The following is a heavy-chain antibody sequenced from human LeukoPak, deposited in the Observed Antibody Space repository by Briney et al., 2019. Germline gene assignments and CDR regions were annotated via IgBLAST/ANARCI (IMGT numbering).Heavy chain of an antibody. CDR3: AKPTTGYSSGRYPGWPVDY. V-gene: IGHV3-23*01. D-gene: IGHD6-19*01. Sequence: GGSLGLSCAASGFTFTSYAMYWVRQAPGKGLEWVSGIFGSGGNPHYADSVQGRFTISRDNYQNTVYLQMNSLRAEDTAVYSCAKPTTGYSSGRYPGWPVDYWGQGTLVTVSS. CDR2: IFGSGGNP. CDR1: GFTFTSYA. J-gene: IGHJ4*02.